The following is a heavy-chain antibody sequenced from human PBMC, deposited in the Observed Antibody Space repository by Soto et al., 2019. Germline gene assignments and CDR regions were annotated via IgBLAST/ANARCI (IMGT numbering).Heavy chain of an antibody. CDR2: IYYSGNT. Sequence: SETLSLTCTVSGGSISSGGYYWNWVRQHPGKGLEWIGYIYYSGNTYYNPSLKSRVSISVDTSQNQFSLKLSSVTAADTAVYYCASLSAGYYYDSSGYYFDYWGQGTLVTVSS. D-gene: IGHD3-22*01. CDR1: GGSISSGGYY. CDR3: ASLSAGYYYDSSGYYFDY. V-gene: IGHV4-31*03. J-gene: IGHJ4*02.